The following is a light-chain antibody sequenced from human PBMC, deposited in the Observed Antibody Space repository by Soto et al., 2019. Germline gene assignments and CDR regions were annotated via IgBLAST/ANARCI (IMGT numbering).Light chain of an antibody. CDR3: QQYNNWPYT. Sequence: EILMTQSPATLSVSPGERATLSCRASQSVDGNLAWYQQKPGQAPRLLIYGASTRATGIPARFSGSGSGTEFTLTISSLQSEDSAVYYCQQYNNWPYTFGQGTKVDIK. CDR1: QSVDGN. CDR2: GAS. V-gene: IGKV3-15*01. J-gene: IGKJ2*01.